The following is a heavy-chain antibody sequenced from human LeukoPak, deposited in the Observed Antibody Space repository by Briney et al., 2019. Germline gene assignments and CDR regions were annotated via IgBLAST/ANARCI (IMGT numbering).Heavy chain of an antibody. V-gene: IGHV4-34*01. CDR2: INHSGST. D-gene: IGHD6-13*01. J-gene: IGHJ4*02. CDR3: ARWVAAAGTFLVGFDY. CDR1: GGSFSGYY. Sequence: PSETLSLTCAVYGGSFSGYYWSWIRQPPGKGLVWIGEINHSGSTNYNPSLKSRVTTSVDTSKNQFSLKLSSVTAADTAVYYCARWVAAAGTFLVGFDYWGQGTLVTVSS.